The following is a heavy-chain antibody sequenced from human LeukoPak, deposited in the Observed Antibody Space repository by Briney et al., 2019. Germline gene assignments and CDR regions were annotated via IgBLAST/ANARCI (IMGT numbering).Heavy chain of an antibody. V-gene: IGHV3-21*01. CDR2: ISGSSSYI. J-gene: IGHJ5*02. CDR3: ARARYSSSPFDP. Sequence: PGGSLRLSCAASGFIFSSYSMNWVRQAPGKGLEWVSFISGSSSYIYYADSVKGRFTISRDNAKNSLYLQMNSLRAEDTAVYYCARARYSSSPFDPWGQGTLVTVSS. D-gene: IGHD6-13*01. CDR1: GFIFSSYS.